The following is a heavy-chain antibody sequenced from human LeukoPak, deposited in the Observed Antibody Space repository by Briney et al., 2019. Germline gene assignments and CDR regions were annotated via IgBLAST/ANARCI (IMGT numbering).Heavy chain of an antibody. Sequence: GSLRLSCAASGFTFSSYAMSWVRQAPGKGLEWVSAISGSGGSTYYADSVKGRFTISRDNSKNTLYLQMNSLRAEDTAVYYCARLYSSSWYDAVTYYYYGMDVWGQGTTVTVSS. CDR2: ISGSGGST. V-gene: IGHV3-23*01. CDR1: GFTFSSYA. D-gene: IGHD6-13*01. CDR3: ARLYSSSWYDAVTYYYYGMDV. J-gene: IGHJ6*02.